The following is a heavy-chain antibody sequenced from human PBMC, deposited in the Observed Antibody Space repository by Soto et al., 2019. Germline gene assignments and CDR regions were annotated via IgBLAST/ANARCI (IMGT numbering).Heavy chain of an antibody. CDR1: GFTFSDYY. J-gene: IGHJ6*02. CDR2: ISSSSGST. Sequence: QVQLVESGGGLVKPGGSLRLSCAASGFTFSDYYMSWIRQAPGKGLEYISYISSSSGSTNYADSVKGRFTISRDNAKNSLYLQMSSLRAEDTAVYYCARERGGYDRLYYYHGMDVWGQGTTVTVSS. D-gene: IGHD5-12*01. V-gene: IGHV3-11*06. CDR3: ARERGGYDRLYYYHGMDV.